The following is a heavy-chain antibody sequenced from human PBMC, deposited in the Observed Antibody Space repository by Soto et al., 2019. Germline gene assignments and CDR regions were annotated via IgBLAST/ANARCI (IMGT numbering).Heavy chain of an antibody. CDR1: GYTFTSYY. J-gene: IGHJ4*02. Sequence: ASVKVSCKASGYTFTSYYMHWVRQAPGQGLEWMGIINPSGGSTSYAQKFQGRGTMTRDTSTSTVYMELSSLRSEDTAVYYCARDRTIVGATHYSDSWGQGTLVTVSS. CDR3: ARDRTIVGATHYSDS. D-gene: IGHD1-26*01. CDR2: INPSGGST. V-gene: IGHV1-46*01.